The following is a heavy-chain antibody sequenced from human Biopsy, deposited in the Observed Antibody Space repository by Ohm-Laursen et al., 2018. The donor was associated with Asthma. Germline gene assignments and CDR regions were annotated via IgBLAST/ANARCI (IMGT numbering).Heavy chain of an antibody. D-gene: IGHD3-3*02. J-gene: IGHJ1*01. Sequence: SLRLSCAASGFTFGDYWMSWVRQVPGKGLEWVANIKHDGSEKNHVDSLKGRFTISRDNAKNSLYLQMNRLRAEGTAVYYCARTFHFWSPYHAEHYQLWGQGTLVTVSS. CDR2: IKHDGSEK. CDR1: GFTFGDYW. V-gene: IGHV3-7*01. CDR3: ARTFHFWSPYHAEHYQL.